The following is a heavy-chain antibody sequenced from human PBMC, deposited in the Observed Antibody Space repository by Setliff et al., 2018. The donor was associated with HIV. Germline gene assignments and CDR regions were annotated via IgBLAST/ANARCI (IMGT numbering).Heavy chain of an antibody. CDR1: GGSISGYH. J-gene: IGHJ4*02. CDR2: IYYTGST. V-gene: IGHV4-59*08. Sequence: SETLSLTCTVSGGSISGYHWTWIRQPPGKGLEWIGYIYYTGSTNYNPSLKSRVTLSVDTSKNHFSLKLNSVTAADTAVYYCARRGSTTTSWREFDYWGQGTLVTVSS. CDR3: ARRGSTTTSWREFDY. D-gene: IGHD1-1*01.